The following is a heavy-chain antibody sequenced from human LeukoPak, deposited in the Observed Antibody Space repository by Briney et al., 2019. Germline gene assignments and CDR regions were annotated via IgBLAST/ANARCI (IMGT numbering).Heavy chain of an antibody. V-gene: IGHV5-51*01. CDR2: IFPGDSET. CDR3: ATSESQTRFDY. D-gene: IGHD1/OR15-1a*01. J-gene: IGHJ4*02. CDR1: GYRFTSYW. Sequence: GESPKISCKGSGYRFTSYWIGWVRQMPGKGLEWMGLIFPGDSETIYSPSLQGQVTISADKSINTAYLRWSSLKASDTAMYYCATSESQTRFDYWGQGTLVTVSS.